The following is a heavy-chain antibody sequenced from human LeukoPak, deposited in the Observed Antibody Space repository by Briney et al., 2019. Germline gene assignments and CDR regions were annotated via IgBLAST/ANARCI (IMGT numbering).Heavy chain of an antibody. CDR3: ARAPFAYYYDSSGYPLDY. J-gene: IGHJ4*02. V-gene: IGHV4-30-2*01. CDR1: GLSISSGVYY. D-gene: IGHD3-22*01. Sequence: SQTLSLTCTVSGLSISSGVYYWRWIRRPPVKGLEWIGYMYHSGSTYYNPAIKSRVTISVDTSKNQFSLKLSSVTAADTAVYYCARAPFAYYYDSSGYPLDYWGQGTLVTVSS. CDR2: MYHSGST.